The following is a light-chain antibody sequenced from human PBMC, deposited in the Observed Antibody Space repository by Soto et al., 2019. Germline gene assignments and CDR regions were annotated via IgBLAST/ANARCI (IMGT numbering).Light chain of an antibody. CDR1: SSDVGGYNY. J-gene: IGLJ1*01. V-gene: IGLV2-14*01. Sequence: QSVLTQPASVSGSPGQSITISCTGTSSDVGGYNYVSWYQQHPGKAPKLMIYEVSNRPSGVSNRFSGSKSGNTASLTISGLHAEDEADYYCSSYTSSSTLNVFGTRTKVTVL. CDR3: SSYTSSSTLNV. CDR2: EVS.